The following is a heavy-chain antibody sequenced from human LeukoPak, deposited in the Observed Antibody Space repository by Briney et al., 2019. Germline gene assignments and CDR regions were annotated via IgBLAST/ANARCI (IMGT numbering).Heavy chain of an antibody. CDR3: AKDAYDYGDSGWFDP. CDR1: GFTFSSYG. D-gene: IGHD4-17*01. J-gene: IGHJ5*02. Sequence: ALRLSCAASGFTFSSYGMHWVRQAPGKGLEWVAVISYDGSNKYYADSVKGRFTISRDNSKNTLYLQMNSLRAEDTAVYYCAKDAYDYGDSGWFDPWGQGTLVTVSS. V-gene: IGHV3-30*18. CDR2: ISYDGSNK.